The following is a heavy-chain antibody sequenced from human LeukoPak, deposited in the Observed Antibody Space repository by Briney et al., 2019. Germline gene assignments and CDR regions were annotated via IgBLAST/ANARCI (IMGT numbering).Heavy chain of an antibody. V-gene: IGHV3-30-3*01. D-gene: IGHD6-19*01. Sequence: PGGSLRLSCAASGFTFSSYAMHWVRQAPGKGLEWVAVISYDGSNKYYADSVKGRFTISRDNSKNTLYLQMNSLRAEDTAVYYCARVISSGWYRGSEYYFDYWGQGTLVTVSS. J-gene: IGHJ4*02. CDR1: GFTFSSYA. CDR2: ISYDGSNK. CDR3: ARVISSGWYRGSEYYFDY.